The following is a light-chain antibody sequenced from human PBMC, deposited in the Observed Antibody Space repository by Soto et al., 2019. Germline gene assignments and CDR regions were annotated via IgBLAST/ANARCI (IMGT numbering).Light chain of an antibody. CDR1: SSDIGGYNY. CDR3: GSYAGSNNFYV. Sequence: QSAPTQPPSASGSPGQSVTISCTGTSSDIGGYNYVSWYQQHPGKAPKLMIYEVTKRPSGVPDRFTGSKSGNTASLTVSGLQAEDEADYYWGSYAGSNNFYVFGEGTKAPS. CDR2: EVT. V-gene: IGLV2-8*01. J-gene: IGLJ1*01.